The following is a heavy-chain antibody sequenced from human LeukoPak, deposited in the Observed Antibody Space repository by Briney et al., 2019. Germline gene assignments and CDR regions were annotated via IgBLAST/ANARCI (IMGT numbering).Heavy chain of an antibody. CDR3: ATYTLSQFWSGYYHFDY. V-gene: IGHV1-69*05. Sequence: ASVKVSCKASGGNFISYAVSWVRQAPGQGLEWMGVIIPMFGTSNYAQKFQGRVTITTDESTTTAYMELSSLSSEDTAVYYCATYTLSQFWSGYYHFDYWGQGTLVSVSS. CDR1: GGNFISYA. D-gene: IGHD3-3*01. CDR2: IIPMFGTS. J-gene: IGHJ4*02.